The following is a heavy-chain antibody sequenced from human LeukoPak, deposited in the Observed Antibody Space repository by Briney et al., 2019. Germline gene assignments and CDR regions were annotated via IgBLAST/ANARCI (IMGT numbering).Heavy chain of an antibody. Sequence: SETLSLTCSVSGGSISTYYWSWIRRPPGKGLEWIGYIYYSGSTNYNPSLKSRVTISVDTSKNQFSLKLSSVTAADTAVYYCARGAYYYGSGSYRSQGYWGQGTLVTVSS. V-gene: IGHV4-59*12. CDR3: ARGAYYYGSGSYRSQGY. J-gene: IGHJ4*02. CDR1: GGSISTYY. D-gene: IGHD3-10*01. CDR2: IYYSGST.